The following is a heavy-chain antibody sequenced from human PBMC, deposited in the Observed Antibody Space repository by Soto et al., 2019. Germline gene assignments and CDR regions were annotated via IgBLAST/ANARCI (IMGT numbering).Heavy chain of an antibody. CDR1: GGSFSGYY. D-gene: IGHD3-10*01. J-gene: IGHJ3*02. V-gene: IGHV4-34*01. CDR3: ARTTYYYGSGSYYGAFDI. Sequence: SETLSLTCAVYGGSFSGYYWSWIRQPPGKGLEWIGEINHSGSTNYNPSLKSRVTISVDTSKNQFSLKLSSVTAADTAVYYCARTTYYYGSGSYYGAFDIWGQGTMVTVSS. CDR2: INHSGST.